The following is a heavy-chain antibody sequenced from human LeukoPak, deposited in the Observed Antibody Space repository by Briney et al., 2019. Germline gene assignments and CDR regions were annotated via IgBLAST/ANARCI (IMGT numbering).Heavy chain of an antibody. CDR3: ARALSWTTESYYYMDV. Sequence: GASVKVSCKASGYTFTSYDMNWVRQATGQGLEWLGWMNPNSGNTGYAQNFQGRVTMTMNTSITTAYMELSSLRSGDTAVYYCARALSWTTESYYYMDVWGKGTTVTVSS. D-gene: IGHD3/OR15-3a*01. J-gene: IGHJ6*03. V-gene: IGHV1-8*01. CDR1: GYTFTSYD. CDR2: MNPNSGNT.